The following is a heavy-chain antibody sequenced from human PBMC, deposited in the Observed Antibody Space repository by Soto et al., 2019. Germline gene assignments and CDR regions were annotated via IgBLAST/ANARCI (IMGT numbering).Heavy chain of an antibody. CDR3: ATLASVKVERYDC. J-gene: IGHJ4*02. Sequence: PGGSLRLSCAASGFTFSSYWMHWVRQVPGKGLVWVSRINSDGRSTNYADSVKGRFTISRDNTKNTLYLQMNSLRAEDTAVYYCATLASVKVERYDCWGQGTLVTVSS. D-gene: IGHD1-1*01. CDR2: INSDGRST. V-gene: IGHV3-74*01. CDR1: GFTFSSYW.